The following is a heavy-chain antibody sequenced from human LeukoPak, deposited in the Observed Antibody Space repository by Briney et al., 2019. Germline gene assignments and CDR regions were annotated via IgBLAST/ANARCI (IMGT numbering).Heavy chain of an antibody. Sequence: SVKVSCKASGGSFTAYAINWVRQAPGQGLEWMGRIIPELRTANYAQKFQGRVTITADKSTSTAYMELSSLRSEDTAVYYCASSVGWGQGTLVTVSS. CDR2: IIPELRTA. V-gene: IGHV1-69*04. CDR3: ASSVG. J-gene: IGHJ4*02. CDR1: GGSFTAYA.